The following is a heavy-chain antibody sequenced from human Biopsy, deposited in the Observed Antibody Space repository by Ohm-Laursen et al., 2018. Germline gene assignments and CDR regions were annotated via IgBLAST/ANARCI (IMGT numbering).Heavy chain of an antibody. CDR1: GFTFSSYA. CDR3: AKCMTGGSNYYFHH. J-gene: IGHJ4*02. Sequence: SLRLSCAASGFTFSSYAMTWVRQAPGKGLEWVSVINTSGGSTHYAVSVKGRFTISRDNSKNTLYLQMNSLRGEDTAVYYCAKCMTGGSNYYFHHCGQGTLVTVSS. D-gene: IGHD2-8*01. V-gene: IGHV3-23*01. CDR2: INTSGGST.